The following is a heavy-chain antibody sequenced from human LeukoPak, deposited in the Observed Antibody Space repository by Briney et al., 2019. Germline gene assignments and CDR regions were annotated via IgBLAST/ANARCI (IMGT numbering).Heavy chain of an antibody. V-gene: IGHV4-31*03. Sequence: SETLSLTCSVSGGSISGGDYYWIWIRQHPGNGLEWIGYIHYSGRNDYNVSLKSRVTISVDTSRNEFSLLMSSVTAADRAEYYCAKSGPRAGRPDAFDIWGKETMAPVSS. J-gene: IGHJ3*02. CDR1: GGSISGGDYY. D-gene: IGHD1-14*01. CDR3: AKSGPRAGRPDAFDI. CDR2: IHYSGRN.